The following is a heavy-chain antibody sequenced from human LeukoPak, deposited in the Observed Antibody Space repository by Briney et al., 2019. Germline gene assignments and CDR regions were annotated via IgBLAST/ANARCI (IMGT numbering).Heavy chain of an antibody. CDR3: AKDLSRQIVVVTAIGS. Sequence: GGSLRLSCAASGFTFSSYAMSWVRQAPGKGLEWVSAISGSGGSTYYADSVKGQFTISRDNSKNTLYLQMNSLRAEDTAVYYCAKDLSRQIVVVTAIGSWGQGTLVTVSS. CDR2: ISGSGGST. D-gene: IGHD2-21*02. J-gene: IGHJ4*02. CDR1: GFTFSSYA. V-gene: IGHV3-23*01.